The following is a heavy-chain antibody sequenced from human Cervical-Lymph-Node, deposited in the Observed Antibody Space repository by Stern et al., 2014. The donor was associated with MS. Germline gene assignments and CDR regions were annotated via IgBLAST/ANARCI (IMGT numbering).Heavy chain of an antibody. J-gene: IGHJ4*02. V-gene: IGHV3-30*18. CDR2: ISYDATNI. CDR1: GFTLNSYG. CDR3: AKDSSTGWYYFDS. D-gene: IGHD6-13*01. Sequence: VQLVESGGGVVQPGRSLRLSCAASGFTLNSYGMHWVRQAPGKGLEWGAVISYDATNIHYAESVKGRFTISRDTSTDTLYLQLNSLRGEDTAVYYCAKDSSTGWYYFDSWGQGTLVTVSS.